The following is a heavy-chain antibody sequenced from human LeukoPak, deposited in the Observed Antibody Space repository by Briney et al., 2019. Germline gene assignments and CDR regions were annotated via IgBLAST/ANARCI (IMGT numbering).Heavy chain of an antibody. CDR1: GYTFTSYY. Sequence: ASVKVSCKASGYTFTSYYMHWVRQAPGQGLEWMGIINPSGGSTSYAQKFQGRVTMTRDMSTSTVYMGLSSLRSEDTAVYYCARDMAAAGGGFDPWGQGTLVTVSS. CDR3: ARDMAAAGGGFDP. J-gene: IGHJ5*02. CDR2: INPSGGST. D-gene: IGHD6-13*01. V-gene: IGHV1-46*01.